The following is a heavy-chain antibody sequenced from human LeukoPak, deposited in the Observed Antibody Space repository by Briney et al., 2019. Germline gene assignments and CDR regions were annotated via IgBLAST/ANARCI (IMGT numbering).Heavy chain of an antibody. CDR1: GFTFSSCA. J-gene: IGHJ4*02. D-gene: IGHD1-1*01. V-gene: IGHV3-23*01. Sequence: PGGSLRLSCAASGFTFSSCAMSWVRQAPGKGLEWVSGICASGRCTFYAAPVRGRFTVSRDNSKNSLYLQMNSLRAEDTAVYYCAKYINVPGTQLLGDYWGQGALVTVSS. CDR2: ICASGRCT. CDR3: AKYINVPGTQLLGDY.